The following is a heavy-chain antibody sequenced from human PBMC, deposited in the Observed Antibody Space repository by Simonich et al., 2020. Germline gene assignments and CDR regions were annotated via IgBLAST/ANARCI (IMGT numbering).Heavy chain of an antibody. D-gene: IGHD5-18*01. Sequence: QVQLVQSGAEVKKPGASVKVSCKASGYTFTGYYMHWVLQAPGQGLESSGWRNPKRDGTNDDPKFQGRVTMTRDTSISTAYMELSRLRSDDTAVYYCARVSGGTAMVTSTFDIWGQGTMVTVSS. V-gene: IGHV1-2*02. CDR3: ARVSGGTAMVTSTFDI. J-gene: IGHJ3*02. CDR1: GYTFTGYY. CDR2: RNPKRDGT.